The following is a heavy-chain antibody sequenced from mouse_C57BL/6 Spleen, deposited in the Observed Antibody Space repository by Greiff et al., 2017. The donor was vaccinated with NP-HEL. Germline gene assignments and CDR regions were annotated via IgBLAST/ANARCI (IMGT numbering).Heavy chain of an antibody. V-gene: IGHV1-69*01. Sequence: QVQLKQPGAELVMPGASVKLSCKASGYTFTSYWMHWVKQRPGQGLEWIGEIDPSDSYTNYNQKFKGKSTLTVDKSSSTAYMQLSSLTSEDSAVYYCARRLYYGSSSDWYFDVWGTGTTVTVSS. J-gene: IGHJ1*03. CDR3: ARRLYYGSSSDWYFDV. CDR1: GYTFTSYW. D-gene: IGHD1-1*01. CDR2: IDPSDSYT.